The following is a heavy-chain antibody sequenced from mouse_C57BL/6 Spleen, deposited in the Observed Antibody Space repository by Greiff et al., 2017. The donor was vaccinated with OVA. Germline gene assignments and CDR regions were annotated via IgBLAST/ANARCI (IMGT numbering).Heavy chain of an antibody. V-gene: IGHV5-16*01. J-gene: IGHJ4*01. CDR1: GFTFSDYY. CDR3: ARIYYGNYYAMDY. Sequence: EVKVVESEGGLVQPGSSMKLSCTASGFTFSDYYMAWVRQVPEKGLEWVANINYDGSSTYYLDSLKSRFIISRDNAKNILYLQMSSLKSEDTATYYCARIYYGNYYAMDYWGQGTSVTVSS. D-gene: IGHD2-1*01. CDR2: INYDGSST.